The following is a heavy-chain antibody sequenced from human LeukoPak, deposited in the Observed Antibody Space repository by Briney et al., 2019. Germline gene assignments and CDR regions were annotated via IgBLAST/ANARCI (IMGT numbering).Heavy chain of an antibody. CDR2: ISGSGGST. J-gene: IGHJ4*02. CDR3: AKEGLLWFGDPIDYYFDY. Sequence: GGSLRLSCAASGFTFSSYGMSWVRQAPGKGPEWVSAISGSGGSTYYADSVKGRFTISRDNSKNTLYLQMNSLRAEDTAVYYCAKEGLLWFGDPIDYYFDYWGQGTLVTVSS. CDR1: GFTFSSYG. D-gene: IGHD3-10*01. V-gene: IGHV3-23*01.